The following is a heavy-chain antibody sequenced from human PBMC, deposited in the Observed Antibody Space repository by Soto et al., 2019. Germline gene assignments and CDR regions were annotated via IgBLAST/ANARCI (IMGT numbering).Heavy chain of an antibody. CDR1: GGSFGTFG. Sequence: QVQLAQSGAEVKKPGSSVKVSCRASGGSFGTFGINWIRQAPGQGLEWMGGFIPMFGKPSYAQRFQGRVTITTDESTSTVYIEMSSLSSEDTAMYYCAGNSGTYYFDFWGQGTLVSVSS. CDR2: FIPMFGKP. D-gene: IGHD1-7*01. CDR3: AGNSGTYYFDF. J-gene: IGHJ4*02. V-gene: IGHV1-69*01.